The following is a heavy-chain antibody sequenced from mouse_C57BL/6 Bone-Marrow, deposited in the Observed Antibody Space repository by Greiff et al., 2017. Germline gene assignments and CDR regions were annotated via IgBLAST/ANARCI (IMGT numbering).Heavy chain of an antibody. J-gene: IGHJ3*01. V-gene: IGHV1-26*01. Sequence: EVQLQQSGPELVKPGASVKISCKASGYTFTDYYMNWVKQSHGKSLEWIGDINPNNGGTSYNQKFKGKGKLTVDKSYSTAYVELRSLTSDDSAVYYCARRGYGSSFAYWGQGTLVTVSA. CDR2: INPNNGGT. CDR3: ARRGYGSSFAY. D-gene: IGHD1-1*01. CDR1: GYTFTDYY.